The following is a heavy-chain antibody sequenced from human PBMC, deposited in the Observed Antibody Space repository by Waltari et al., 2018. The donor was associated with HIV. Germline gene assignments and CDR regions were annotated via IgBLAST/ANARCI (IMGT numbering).Heavy chain of an antibody. CDR3: AKEGVVITKGFDY. D-gene: IGHD3-22*01. V-gene: IGHV3-30*02. J-gene: IGHJ4*02. CDR2: IRYDGSNK. Sequence: QVQLVESGGGVVQPGGSLRLSCAASGFTFSSYGMHCVSQAPGKGLEWVAFIRYDGSNKYYADSVKGRFTISRDNSKNTLYLQMNSLRAEDTAVYYCAKEGVVITKGFDYWGQGTLVTVSS. CDR1: GFTFSSYG.